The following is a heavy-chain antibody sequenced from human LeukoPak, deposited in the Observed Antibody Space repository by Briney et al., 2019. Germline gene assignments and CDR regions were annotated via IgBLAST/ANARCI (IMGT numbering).Heavy chain of an antibody. D-gene: IGHD2-2*02. CDR1: GGSISSGGYY. V-gene: IGHV4-31*03. CDR2: IYYSGRP. Sequence: PSETLSLTCTVSGGSISSGGYYWSWIRQHPGKGLEWIGYIYYSGRPYYNPSLKSRVTISVDTSKNQFSLNLTSVTAADTAVYYCARDIRPYNWFDPWGQGTLVTVSS. CDR3: ARDIRPYNWFDP. J-gene: IGHJ5*02.